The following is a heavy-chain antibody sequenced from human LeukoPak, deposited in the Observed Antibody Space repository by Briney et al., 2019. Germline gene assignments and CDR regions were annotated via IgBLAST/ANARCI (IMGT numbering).Heavy chain of an antibody. Sequence: PGGSLRLSCAASGFTFSSYGMHWVRQAPGKGLEWVAFIRYDGSNKYYADSVKGRFTISRDNSKNTLYLQMNSLRAEHTAVYYCAKDLRKYQLPYYFDYWGQGTLVTVSS. CDR2: IRYDGSNK. D-gene: IGHD2-2*01. V-gene: IGHV3-30*02. J-gene: IGHJ4*02. CDR1: GFTFSSYG. CDR3: AKDLRKYQLPYYFDY.